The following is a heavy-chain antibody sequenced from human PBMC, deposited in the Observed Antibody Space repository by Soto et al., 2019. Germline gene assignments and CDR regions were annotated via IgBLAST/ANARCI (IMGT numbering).Heavy chain of an antibody. CDR1: GYNLNTFD. Sequence: SLKVSCKASGYNLNTFDIYWVRQATGHGLEWMGWMNPNSGNTGYAQELRGRVTMTRNTSNTTAYMELTSLTSDDTGVYYCAGGNFRYWGQGTLVTVSS. V-gene: IGHV1-8*02. CDR3: AGGNFRY. J-gene: IGHJ4*02. CDR2: MNPNSGNT.